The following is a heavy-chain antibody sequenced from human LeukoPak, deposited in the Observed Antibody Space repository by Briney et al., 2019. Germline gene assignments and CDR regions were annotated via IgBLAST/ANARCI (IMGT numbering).Heavy chain of an antibody. J-gene: IGHJ4*02. D-gene: IGHD3-3*01. CDR2: IYTSGST. CDR1: GGSISSGSYY. CDR3: AGTYYDFWSGYFPLDY. V-gene: IGHV4-61*02. Sequence: PSETLSLTCTVSGGSISSGSYYWRWIRQPAGKGLEWIGRIYTSGSTNYNPSLKSRVTISVDTSKNQFSLKLSSVTAADTAVYYCAGTYYDFWSGYFPLDYWGQGTLVTVSS.